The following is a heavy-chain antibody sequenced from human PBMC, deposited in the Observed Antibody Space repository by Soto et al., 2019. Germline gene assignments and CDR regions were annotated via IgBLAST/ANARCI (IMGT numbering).Heavy chain of an antibody. J-gene: IGHJ4*02. CDR2: IRSKANSFAT. CDR1: GFTFSDSA. Sequence: EVPLVESGGGLVQPGGSLKLSCAASGFTFSDSAMHWVRQASGKGLEWVGRIRSKANSFATEYAASVKGRFTISRDDSKNTAYLQMSSLNTEDTAVYYCTAHSSSSLGNWGQGTLVTVSS. CDR3: TAHSSSSLGN. D-gene: IGHD6-6*01. V-gene: IGHV3-73*01.